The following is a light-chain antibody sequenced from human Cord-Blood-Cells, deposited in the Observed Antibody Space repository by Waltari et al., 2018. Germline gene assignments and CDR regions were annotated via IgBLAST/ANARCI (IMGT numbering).Light chain of an antibody. CDR3: QQYNNWPT. V-gene: IGKV3-15*01. CDR2: GAP. CDR1: QSVSSN. Sequence: EIVMTQSPATLSVSPGERATLSCRASQSVSSNFAWYQQKPGQAPRLLIYGAPTRATGIPARFSGIGSGTEFTLTISSLQSEDFAVYYCQQYNNWPTFGQGTKVEIK. J-gene: IGKJ1*01.